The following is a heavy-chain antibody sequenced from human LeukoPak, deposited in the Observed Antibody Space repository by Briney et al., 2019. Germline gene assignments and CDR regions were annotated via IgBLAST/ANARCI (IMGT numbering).Heavy chain of an antibody. J-gene: IGHJ4*02. V-gene: IGHV3-21*01. D-gene: IGHD3-10*01. CDR1: GFTFSSYS. CDR3: ARDRGIESWY. Sequence: TGGSLRLSCAASGFTFSSYSMNWVRQAPGKGLEWVSSISSSSSYIYYADSVRGRFTISRDNAKNSLYLQMNSLRAEDTAVYYCARDRGIESWYWGQGTLVTVSS. CDR2: ISSSSSYI.